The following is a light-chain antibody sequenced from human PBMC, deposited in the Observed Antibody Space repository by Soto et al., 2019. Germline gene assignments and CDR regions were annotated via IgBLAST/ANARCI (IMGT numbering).Light chain of an antibody. CDR1: QDISNY. V-gene: IGKV1-33*01. CDR3: QQYDNLPPLT. Sequence: DIQMTQSPSSLSASVGDRVTITCQASQDISNYLNWYQQKPGKAPKLLIYDASNLETGVPSRLSGSGSGTDFTFTISSLQPEDIATYYCQQYDNLPPLTFGQGTRLEIK. CDR2: DAS. J-gene: IGKJ5*01.